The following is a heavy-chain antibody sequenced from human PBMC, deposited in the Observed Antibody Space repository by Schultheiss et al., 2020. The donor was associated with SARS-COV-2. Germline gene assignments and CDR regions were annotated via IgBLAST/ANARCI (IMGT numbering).Heavy chain of an antibody. D-gene: IGHD4-17*01. CDR2: IWYDGSNK. Sequence: GGSLRLSCAASGFTFSSYAMHWVRQAPGKGLEWVAVIWYDGSNKYYADSVKGRFTISRDNSKNTLYLQMNSLRAEDTAVYYCARDGETTVTLDYWGQGTLVTVSS. J-gene: IGHJ4*02. CDR3: ARDGETTVTLDY. V-gene: IGHV3-33*08. CDR1: GFTFSSYA.